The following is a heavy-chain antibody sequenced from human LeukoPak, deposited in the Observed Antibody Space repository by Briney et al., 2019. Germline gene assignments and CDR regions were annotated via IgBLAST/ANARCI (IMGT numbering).Heavy chain of an antibody. Sequence: PSETLSLTCTVSGGSISSYYWNWIRQPPGKGLEWVGYIYYSGSTNSSGSTNYNPPLKSRATILVDTSKNQFSLKLTSVTAADTAVYYCARGGRITMITYWGQGTLVTVSS. D-gene: IGHD3-22*01. CDR2: IYYSGSTNSSGST. CDR3: ARGGRITMITY. V-gene: IGHV4-59*01. J-gene: IGHJ4*02. CDR1: GGSISSYY.